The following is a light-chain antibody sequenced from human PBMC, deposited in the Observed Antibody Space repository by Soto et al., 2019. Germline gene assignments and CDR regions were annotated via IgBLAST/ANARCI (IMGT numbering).Light chain of an antibody. CDR1: QSFXSC. Sequence: IVLTQSACTLSLSLGESATLSCRASQSFXSCYRAGYQQKPGLAPRLPXACVSTMATGSPVRLSGSGSGTEFTLSISSLHSEDSAIYYFQHYKNLTRTFGGGTKVDIK. CDR3: QHYKNLTRT. J-gene: IGKJ4*02. V-gene: IGKV3-15*01. CDR2: CVS.